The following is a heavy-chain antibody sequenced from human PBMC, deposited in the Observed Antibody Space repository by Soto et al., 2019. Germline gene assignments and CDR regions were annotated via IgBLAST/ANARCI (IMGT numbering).Heavy chain of an antibody. D-gene: IGHD3-22*01. CDR3: ARVSPYDRSGYYYGPFDY. Sequence: GASVKVSCKASGYTFTSYGISWVRQAPGQGLEWMGGISAYNGNTNYAQKLQGRVTMTTDTSTSTVYMELRSLRADDTAVYYCARVSPYDRSGYYYGPFDYWGQGTLVTVSS. CDR2: ISAYNGNT. V-gene: IGHV1-18*04. J-gene: IGHJ4*02. CDR1: GYTFTSYG.